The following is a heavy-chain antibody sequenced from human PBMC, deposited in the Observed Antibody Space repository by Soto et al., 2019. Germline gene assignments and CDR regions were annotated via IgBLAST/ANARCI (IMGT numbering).Heavy chain of an antibody. CDR2: ISSTGSSI. J-gene: IGHJ6*02. D-gene: IGHD3-10*01. Sequence: VQLVESGGGLVKPGGSLRLSCAASGLTFSDSYLNWIRHAPGKGLEWLAYISSTGSSIFYAGSVKGRFTISRDNAKNSLYRQRNSLRAEDTAMYYCARVRFGEWGYAMDVWGQGTTVTVSS. CDR3: ARVRFGEWGYAMDV. V-gene: IGHV3-11*01. CDR1: GLTFSDSY.